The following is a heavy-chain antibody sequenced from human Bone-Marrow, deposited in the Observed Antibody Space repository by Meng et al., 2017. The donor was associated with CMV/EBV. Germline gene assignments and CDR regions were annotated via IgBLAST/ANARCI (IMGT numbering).Heavy chain of an antibody. V-gene: IGHV3-30-3*01. D-gene: IGHD5-24*01. CDR2: ISYDGSNK. J-gene: IGHJ4*02. CDR3: AREGLEMATMLTV. CDR1: GFTFSSNA. Sequence: GESLKISCAASGFTFSSNAMHWVRQAPGKGLEWVAFISYDGSNKYYADSVKGLFTISRDSSKSTLYLQMNSLRAEDTAVYYCAREGLEMATMLTVWGQGTLVTVAS.